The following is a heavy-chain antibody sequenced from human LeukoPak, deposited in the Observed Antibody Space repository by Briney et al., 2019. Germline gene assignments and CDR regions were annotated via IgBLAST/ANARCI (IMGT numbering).Heavy chain of an antibody. D-gene: IGHD6-13*01. V-gene: IGHV3-23*01. Sequence: GGSLRLSCAASGFTFSSYAMSWVRQAPGKGLEWVSAISGSGGSTYYADSVKGRFTISRGNSKNTLYLQMNSLRAEDTAVYYCARDLSSPYYYGMDVWGQGTTVTVSS. J-gene: IGHJ6*02. CDR3: ARDLSSPYYYGMDV. CDR1: GFTFSSYA. CDR2: ISGSGGST.